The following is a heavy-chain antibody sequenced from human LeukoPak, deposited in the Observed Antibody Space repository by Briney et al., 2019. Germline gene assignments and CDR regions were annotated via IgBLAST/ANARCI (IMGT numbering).Heavy chain of an antibody. V-gene: IGHV3-23*01. CDR3: ATDRPYITSWYGCSTP. D-gene: IGHD3-10*01. CDR2: LSDGGGGA. CDR1: GFSLSSFG. Sequence: GGSLRLSCAASGFSLSSFGMTWVRQAPGKGLEWVSTLSDGGGGAYYADSVKGRFTISRDNSRNTLYLQMHSLRVEDTAVYYCATDRPYITSWYGCSTPWGQGTLVTVSS. J-gene: IGHJ5*02.